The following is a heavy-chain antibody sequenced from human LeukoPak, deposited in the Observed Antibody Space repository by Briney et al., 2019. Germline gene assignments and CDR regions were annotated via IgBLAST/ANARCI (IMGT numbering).Heavy chain of an antibody. CDR3: ARDQTGITVAATGWFDP. CDR1: GFTFSDYY. Sequence: PGGSLRLSCAASGFTFSDYYMSWIRQAPGRGLESVSYISNSGTTRYYADSVKGRFTISRDNAKNSLYLQMNSLRAEDTAVYYCARDQTGITVAATGWFDPWGQGTLVTVSS. CDR2: ISNSGTTR. J-gene: IGHJ5*02. D-gene: IGHD6-19*01. V-gene: IGHV3-11*04.